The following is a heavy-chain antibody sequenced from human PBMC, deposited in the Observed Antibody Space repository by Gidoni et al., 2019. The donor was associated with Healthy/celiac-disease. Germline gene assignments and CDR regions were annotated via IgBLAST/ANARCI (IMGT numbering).Heavy chain of an antibody. J-gene: IGHJ3*02. V-gene: IGHV4-59*01. CDR1: GGSISSYY. Sequence: QVHLQESGPGLVTPSETLSLTCTVSGGSISSYYWSWIRQPPGKGLEWIGYIYYSGSTNSNPSLKSRVTISVDTSKNQFSLKLSSVTAADTAVYYCARDRIVGATTSAFDIWGQGTMVTVSS. CDR3: ARDRIVGATTSAFDI. CDR2: IYYSGST. D-gene: IGHD1-26*01.